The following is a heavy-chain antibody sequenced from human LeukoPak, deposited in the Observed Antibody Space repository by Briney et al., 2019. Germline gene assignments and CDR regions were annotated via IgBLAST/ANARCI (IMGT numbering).Heavy chain of an antibody. D-gene: IGHD2-8*02. V-gene: IGHV4-34*01. CDR1: GGSFSGYY. CDR3: ARAPGLAVVYASGYYYYMDV. Sequence: SETLSLTCAVYGGSFSGYYWSWIRQPPGKGLEWIGEINHSGSTNYNPSLKSRVTISVDTSKNQFSLKLSSVTAADTAVYYCARAPGLAVVYASGYYYYMDVWGKGTTVTVSS. J-gene: IGHJ6*03. CDR2: INHSGST.